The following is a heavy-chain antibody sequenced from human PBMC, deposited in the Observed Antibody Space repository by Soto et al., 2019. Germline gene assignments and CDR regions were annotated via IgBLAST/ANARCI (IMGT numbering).Heavy chain of an antibody. J-gene: IGHJ4*02. Sequence: SETLSLTCTVSGGSISSYYWSWIRQPPGKGLEWIGYIYYSGSTNYNPSLKSRVTISVDTSKNQFSLKLSSVTAADTAVYYCARRGPENYYDSSGFMDYWGQGTLVTVSS. CDR3: ARRGPENYYDSSGFMDY. D-gene: IGHD3-22*01. CDR1: GGSISSYY. V-gene: IGHV4-59*08. CDR2: IYYSGST.